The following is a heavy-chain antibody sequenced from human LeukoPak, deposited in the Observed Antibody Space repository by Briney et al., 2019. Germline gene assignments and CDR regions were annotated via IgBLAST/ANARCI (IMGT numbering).Heavy chain of an antibody. J-gene: IGHJ4*02. CDR2: ISYDGSNK. D-gene: IGHD3-10*01. CDR3: ARDRWLFDY. CDR1: GFTFSSYA. Sequence: HLGGSLRLSCAASGFTFSSYAMHWVRQAPGKGLEWVAVISYDGSNKYYADSVKGRFTISRDNSKNTLYLQMNSLRAEDTAVYYCARDRWLFDYWGQGTLVTVSS. V-gene: IGHV3-30*04.